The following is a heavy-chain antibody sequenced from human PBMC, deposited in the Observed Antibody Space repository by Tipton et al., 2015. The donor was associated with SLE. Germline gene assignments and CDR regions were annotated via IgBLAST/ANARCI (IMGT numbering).Heavy chain of an antibody. CDR1: GDSISGANYF. CDR2: IYTSSIT. Sequence: TLSLTCTVSGDSISGANYFWNWIRQPAGKGLEWIGNIYTSSITNYNPSLKSRVTISADTSKNQVSLKLTSVTAADTGVYYCAGGGYYASGSYYGGWFDPWGQGTLVTVSS. V-gene: IGHV4-61*09. CDR3: AGGGYYASGSYYGGWFDP. J-gene: IGHJ5*02. D-gene: IGHD3-10*01.